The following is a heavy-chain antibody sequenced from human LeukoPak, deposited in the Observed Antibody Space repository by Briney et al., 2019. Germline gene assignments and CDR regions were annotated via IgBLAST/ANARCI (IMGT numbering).Heavy chain of an antibody. V-gene: IGHV3-74*01. J-gene: IGHJ4*01. CDR1: GFTFSSSL. CDR3: ASPPRIAVLRAK. D-gene: IGHD6-19*01. Sequence: GGSLRLSCAASGFTFSSSLMHWVRQAPGKGLVWVSLINSDGSNTDYADSVKGRFTISRDNARNTLYLQMNSLRAGDTAVYYCASPPRIAVLRAKWGHETLVTVSS. CDR2: INSDGSNT.